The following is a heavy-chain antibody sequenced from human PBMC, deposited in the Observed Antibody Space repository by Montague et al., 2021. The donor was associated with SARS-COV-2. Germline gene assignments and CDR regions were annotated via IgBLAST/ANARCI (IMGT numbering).Heavy chain of an antibody. Sequence: SETLSLTCTLSGGSISTYYSNWIRQPPGKGLEWIGYIYYSGNTYYNPSLKSRATISVETSKDQFSLSLTSVTAADTAVYYCARGPFWSAAPDYWGQGILVTVSS. CDR2: IYYSGNT. J-gene: IGHJ4*02. D-gene: IGHD3-3*01. V-gene: IGHV4-59*01. CDR1: GGSISTYY. CDR3: ARGPFWSAAPDY.